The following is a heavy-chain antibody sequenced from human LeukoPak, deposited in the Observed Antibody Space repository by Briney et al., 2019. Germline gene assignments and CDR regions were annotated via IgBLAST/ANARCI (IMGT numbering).Heavy chain of an antibody. V-gene: IGHV3-7*01. Sequence: PGGSLRLSCAASGFTFSSYWMSWVRQAPGKGLESVANIKQDGSEKYYVDSVKGRFTISRDNAKNSLYLQMNSLRAEDTAVYYCAREFVVPAAYFDYWGQGTLVTVSS. D-gene: IGHD2-2*01. CDR2: IKQDGSEK. CDR3: AREFVVPAAYFDY. J-gene: IGHJ4*02. CDR1: GFTFSSYW.